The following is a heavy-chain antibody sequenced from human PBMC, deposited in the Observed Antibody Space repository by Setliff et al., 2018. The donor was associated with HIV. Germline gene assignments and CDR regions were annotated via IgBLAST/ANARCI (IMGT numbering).Heavy chain of an antibody. CDR2: ISGSGGGT. Sequence: GSLSLSCAASGFTFTSYAMNWVRQAPGKGLEWVSGISGSGGGTYYADSVKGRFTISRDNSQNALYLQMDSLRAEDTAVYHCAKLREGHVYSQYDSWGHGTLVTVSS. V-gene: IGHV3-23*01. D-gene: IGHD2-21*01. CDR1: GFTFTSYA. J-gene: IGHJ5*01. CDR3: AKLREGHVYSQYDS.